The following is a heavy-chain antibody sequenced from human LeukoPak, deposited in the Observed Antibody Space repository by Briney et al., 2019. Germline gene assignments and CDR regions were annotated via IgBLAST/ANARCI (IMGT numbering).Heavy chain of an antibody. CDR2: IDYSGSA. CDR1: GGSISSYY. J-gene: IGHJ4*02. D-gene: IGHD3-3*01. V-gene: IGHV4-59*08. CDR3: ARDAWNGNSPLDY. Sequence: PSETLSLTCTVSGGSISSYYWGWIRQSPGKGLEWIGYIDYSGSAYYNPSFKSRVTISVDTAKSQFSLDLRSVTAADTAVYYCARDAWNGNSPLDYWGQGTLVTVSS.